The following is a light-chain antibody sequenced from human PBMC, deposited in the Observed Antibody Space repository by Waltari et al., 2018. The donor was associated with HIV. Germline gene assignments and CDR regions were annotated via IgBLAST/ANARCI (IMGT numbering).Light chain of an antibody. CDR3: QEYDNLRRGFT. V-gene: IGKV1-33*01. CDR2: DVS. Sequence: DIQLTQSPSSLSASVGHRITITCQATQDISNYLNWLQQKPGQAPELVIYDVSNLETGVPSRFSGSGSGTHFTFTITSLQPEDIGIFYCQEYDNLRRGFTFGPGT. CDR1: QDISNY. J-gene: IGKJ3*01.